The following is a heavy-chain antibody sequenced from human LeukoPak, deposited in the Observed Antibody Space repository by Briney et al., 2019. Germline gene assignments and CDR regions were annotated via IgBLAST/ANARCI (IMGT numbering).Heavy chain of an antibody. Sequence: PSETLSLTCAVYGGSFSAYSWTWIRQPPGKGPEWIGETNHSGGTNHNPSLKSRVSISRDSSKNQIFLKLRSVTAADTAVYYCSGPQAGAAFEIWSQGTMVTVSS. CDR2: TNHSGGT. D-gene: IGHD6-13*01. CDR3: SGPQAGAAFEI. J-gene: IGHJ3*02. CDR1: GGSFSAYS. V-gene: IGHV4-34*01.